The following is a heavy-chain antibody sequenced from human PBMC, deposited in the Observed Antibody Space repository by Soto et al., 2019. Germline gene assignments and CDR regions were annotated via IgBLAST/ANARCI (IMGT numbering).Heavy chain of an antibody. J-gene: IGHJ4*02. Sequence: QITLKESGPTLVKPTQTLTLTCTFSGFSLSTSGVGVGWIRQPPGKALEWLALIYWDDDKRYSPSLKSRLTITKDTSKNQVVLTMTIMDPVDTATYYCAHSSPVLWFGDPHLGGGFDYWGQGTLVTVSS. CDR2: IYWDDDK. D-gene: IGHD3-10*01. CDR3: AHSSPVLWFGDPHLGGGFDY. V-gene: IGHV2-5*02. CDR1: GFSLSTSGVG.